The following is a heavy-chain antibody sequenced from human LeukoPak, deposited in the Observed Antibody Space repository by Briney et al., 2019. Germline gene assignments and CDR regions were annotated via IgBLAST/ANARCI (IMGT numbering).Heavy chain of an antibody. J-gene: IGHJ6*03. Sequence: SETLSLTCTVAGGSICSSTYNWGWIRQPPGKGLEWIGSVYYTGITYYNPSVESRVTISVDTSKNHFSLELNSVTAADTGVYFCARQVRSPVVMFMDVWGKGTTVIVSS. CDR3: ARQVRSPVVMFMDV. D-gene: IGHD3-22*01. CDR2: VYYTGIT. V-gene: IGHV4-39*01. CDR1: GGSICSSTYN.